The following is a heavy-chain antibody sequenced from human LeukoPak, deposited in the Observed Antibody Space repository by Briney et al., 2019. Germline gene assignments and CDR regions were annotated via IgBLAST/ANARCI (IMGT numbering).Heavy chain of an antibody. J-gene: IGHJ4*02. V-gene: IGHV4-34*01. D-gene: IGHD3-10*01. Sequence: SDTLSLTCAVSGGHYNTYLWNWIPHSPGKRLEWIGEISHSGFTNYNLSLKTRVFMSIDTYKNQFYLNLTSVTAADTAVYYCARGIFAGVRGVLGYWGQGSLVSVSS. CDR2: ISHSGFT. CDR1: GGHYNTYL. CDR3: ARGIFAGVRGVLGY.